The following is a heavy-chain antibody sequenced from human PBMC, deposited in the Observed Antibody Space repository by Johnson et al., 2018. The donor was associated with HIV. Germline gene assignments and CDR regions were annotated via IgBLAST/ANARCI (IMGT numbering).Heavy chain of an antibody. CDR3: AREGRRDAFDI. Sequence: VQLVESGGGVVQPGRSLRLSCAASGFTFSSYGMHWVRQAPGKGLEWVAIIWYDGSNKYYADSVKGRFTISRDNSKNTLYLQMNSLRAEDTAVYYCAREGRRDAFDIWGQGTMVTVSS. V-gene: IGHV3-33*01. CDR2: IWYDGSNK. J-gene: IGHJ3*02. CDR1: GFTFSSYG.